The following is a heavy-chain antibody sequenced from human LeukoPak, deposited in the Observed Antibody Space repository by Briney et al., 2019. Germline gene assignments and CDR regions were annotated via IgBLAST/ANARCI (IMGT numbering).Heavy chain of an antibody. CDR3: ARKGDRGSAGFFDY. Sequence: SSETLSLTCTVSGRSISSYYWSWIRQSREKGLEWIGHIYHSGSTNYNPSLKSRVTMSVDRSKNQFSLKLSSVTAADTALYYCARKGDRGSAGFFDYWGQGTLVTVSS. J-gene: IGHJ4*02. CDR1: GRSISSYY. V-gene: IGHV4-59*01. CDR2: IYHSGST. D-gene: IGHD1-26*01.